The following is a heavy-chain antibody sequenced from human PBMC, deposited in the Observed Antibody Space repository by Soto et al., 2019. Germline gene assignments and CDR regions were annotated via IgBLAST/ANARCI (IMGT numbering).Heavy chain of an antibody. CDR1: GFTFDNYV. CDR2: ISRSGDTS. Sequence: LRLSCAASGFTFDNYVMTWVRQAPGKGLEWVSAISRSGDTSYYADSAKGRFTISRDNSKSRLYLEMSSLRAEDTALYYCEKDALVGGGISAFDYWGQGILVTVYS. V-gene: IGHV3-23*01. J-gene: IGHJ4*02. CDR3: EKDALVGGGISAFDY. D-gene: IGHD2-15*01.